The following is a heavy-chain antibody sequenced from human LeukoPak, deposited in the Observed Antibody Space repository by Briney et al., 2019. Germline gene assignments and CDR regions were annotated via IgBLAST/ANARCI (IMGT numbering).Heavy chain of an antibody. Sequence: GGSLRLSCAASGFTFNTYWMHWVRQVPGKGLVWVARIGKDGSDISYADSVKGRFTISRDNAKNTLNLQMNSLRAEDTAVYYCARDLGQYYDTSDNWFDPWGQGTLVTVSS. CDR1: GFTFNTYW. D-gene: IGHD3-22*01. CDR3: ARDLGQYYDTSDNWFDP. J-gene: IGHJ5*02. V-gene: IGHV3-74*01. CDR2: IGKDGSDI.